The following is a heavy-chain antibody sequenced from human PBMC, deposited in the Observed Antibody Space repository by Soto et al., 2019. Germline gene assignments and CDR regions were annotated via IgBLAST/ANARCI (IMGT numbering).Heavy chain of an antibody. Sequence: ASVKVSCKASGYTFTSYAMHWVRQAPGQRLEWMGWINAGNGNTKYSQKFQGRVTITRDTSASTAYMELSSLRSEDTAVYYCARDYGDYSNYYYYYMDVWGKGTTVTVSS. CDR3: ARDYGDYSNYYYYYMDV. D-gene: IGHD4-17*01. CDR1: GYTFTSYA. V-gene: IGHV1-3*01. J-gene: IGHJ6*03. CDR2: INAGNGNT.